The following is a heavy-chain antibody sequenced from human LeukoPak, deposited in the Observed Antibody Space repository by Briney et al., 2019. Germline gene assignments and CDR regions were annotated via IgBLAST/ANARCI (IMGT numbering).Heavy chain of an antibody. CDR3: ARDRDSSGWFDY. Sequence: SETLSLTCTVSGGSISGFYWGWIRLPPGKGLEWIGFIYYSGSANYSPSLKSRVTMSVDMSKNQFSLKLSSVTAADTAFYYCARDRDSSGWFDYWGQGALVTVSS. CDR2: IYYSGSA. V-gene: IGHV4-59*01. D-gene: IGHD6-19*01. J-gene: IGHJ4*02. CDR1: GGSISGFY.